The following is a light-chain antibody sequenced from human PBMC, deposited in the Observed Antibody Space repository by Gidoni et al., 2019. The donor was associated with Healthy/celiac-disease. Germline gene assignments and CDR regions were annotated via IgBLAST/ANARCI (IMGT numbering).Light chain of an antibody. Sequence: KMMKSPSSLSAAVGDIVTITCRASQSISSYFNWYQQQPGTAPKLLIYAASSLQSGVPSRFSGSGSGTDFTLTISCLQPEDFATYYCQQSYSPPPTFGQGTKVEIK. CDR3: QQSYSPPPT. J-gene: IGKJ1*01. CDR1: QSISSY. V-gene: IGKV1-39*01. CDR2: AAS.